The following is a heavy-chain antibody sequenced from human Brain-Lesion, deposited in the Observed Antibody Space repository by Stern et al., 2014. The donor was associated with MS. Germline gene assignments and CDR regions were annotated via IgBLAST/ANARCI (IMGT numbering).Heavy chain of an antibody. CDR1: GYIFTGYY. J-gene: IGHJ6*02. Sequence: VQLVQSGAEVKKPGASVKVSCKTSGYIFTGYYIHWVRQAPGQGLEWMAWINPNTGGTKYAQKFQDRVTMSRDTSSSTAYVELSSLTSDDTAVYYCARDQRGITIFGVVTDYYYLGMDVWGQGTTVTVSS. D-gene: IGHD3-3*01. CDR2: INPNTGGT. CDR3: ARDQRGITIFGVVTDYYYLGMDV. V-gene: IGHV1-2*02.